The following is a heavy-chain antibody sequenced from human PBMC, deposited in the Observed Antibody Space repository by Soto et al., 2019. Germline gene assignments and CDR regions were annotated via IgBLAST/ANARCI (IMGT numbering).Heavy chain of an antibody. CDR2: IYYSGTT. V-gene: IGHV4-59*08. CDR1: GGSITGLY. D-gene: IGHD4-17*01. CDR3: ARLRNLYFMDV. J-gene: IGHJ6*03. Sequence: QVQLQESGPGLVKPSETLSLSCSVSGGSITGLYWTWVRQPPGKGLEWIGWIYYSGTTNYNPSLTSRVTMSVDTSKNQFSLKLNSVTAADTAMYYCARLRNLYFMDVWGRGTTVTVSS.